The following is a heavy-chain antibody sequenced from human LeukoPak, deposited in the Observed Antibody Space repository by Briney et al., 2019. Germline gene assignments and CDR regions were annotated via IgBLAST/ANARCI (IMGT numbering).Heavy chain of an antibody. CDR2: ISGSGGST. CDR3: AKTVDFWSGYYPHY. D-gene: IGHD3-3*01. Sequence: GGSLRLSCAASGFTFSSYAMSWVRQAPGKGLEWVSAISGSGGSTYYADSVKGRFTISRDNSKNTLYLQMNSLRAEDTAVYYCAKTVDFWSGYYPHYWGQGTLVTVSS. J-gene: IGHJ4*02. V-gene: IGHV3-23*01. CDR1: GFTFSSYA.